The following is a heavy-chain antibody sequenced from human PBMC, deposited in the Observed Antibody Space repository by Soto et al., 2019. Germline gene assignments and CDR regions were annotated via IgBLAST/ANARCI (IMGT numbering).Heavy chain of an antibody. V-gene: IGHV3-48*01. CDR2: ISSSSTI. J-gene: IGHJ5*02. CDR3: ARDQEGPFFDP. Sequence: EVQLVESGGGLVQPGGSLRLSCAASGFTFSSYSMNWVRQAPGKGLEWVSYISSSSTIYYADSVKGRFTISRDNAKNSLYLQMNSLRAEDTAVYYCARDQEGPFFDPWGQGTLVTVSS. CDR1: GFTFSSYS.